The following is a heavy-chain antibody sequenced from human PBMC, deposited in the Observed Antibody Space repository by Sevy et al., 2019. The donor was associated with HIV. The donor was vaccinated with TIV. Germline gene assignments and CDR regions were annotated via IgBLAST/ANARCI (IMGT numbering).Heavy chain of an antibody. Sequence: GGSLRLSCAASGFTFSKYSMSWVRQPPGKGLEWVSTFSFGCGEINYADSVKGRFTISSDKSKSSVYLQMNNLRAEDTARDYCAREGSTNPFDYWGQGTLVTVSS. CDR2: FSFGCGEI. J-gene: IGHJ4*02. CDR1: GFTFSKYS. V-gene: IGHV3-23*01. D-gene: IGHD2-8*01. CDR3: AREGSTNPFDY.